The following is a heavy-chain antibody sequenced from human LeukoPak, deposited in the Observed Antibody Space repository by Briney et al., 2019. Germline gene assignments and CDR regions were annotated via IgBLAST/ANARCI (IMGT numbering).Heavy chain of an antibody. J-gene: IGHJ4*02. D-gene: IGHD1-1*01. CDR2: ISGSGTVT. V-gene: IGHV3-23*01. CDR1: AFTFTNYA. CDR3: AYLGLSSDWNDVPGPQIDY. Sequence: GGSLRLSCTASAFTFTNYAMNWVRQAPGKGLEWVSTISGSGTVTYYADSVKGRFTISRDDSTVYLQMNSLRAEDTAFYYCAYLGLSSDWNDVPGPQIDYWGQGALVTVSS.